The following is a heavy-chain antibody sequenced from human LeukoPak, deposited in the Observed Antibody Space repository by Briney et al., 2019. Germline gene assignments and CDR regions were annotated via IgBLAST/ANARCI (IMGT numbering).Heavy chain of an antibody. CDR3: AKEVNYGDYFYNGMDV. D-gene: IGHD4-17*01. CDR2: ISGKSTNI. J-gene: IGHJ6*02. V-gene: IGHV3-21*04. Sequence: PGGSLRLSCIASGFTFSPYSMNWVRQAPGKGLEWISSISGKSTNIYYAASVEGRFTISRDNTKNSLYLQMGGLRAEDTAVYYCAKEVNYGDYFYNGMDVWGQGTTVTVSS. CDR1: GFTFSPYS.